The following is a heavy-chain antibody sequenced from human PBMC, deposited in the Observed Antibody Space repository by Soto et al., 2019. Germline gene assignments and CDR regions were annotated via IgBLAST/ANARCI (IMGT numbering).Heavy chain of an antibody. CDR2: IYYSGTT. J-gene: IGHJ4*02. D-gene: IGHD3-10*01. CDR3: ARESYHGSGATVVAY. CDR1: GGSISSGGYY. V-gene: IGHV4-61*08. Sequence: SSETLSLTCTVSGGSISSGGYYWSWIRQHPGKGLEWIGYIYYSGTTSYNPSLYSRVTMSVDTSKNQFSLKVNSVTAADTAVYYCARESYHGSGATVVAYWGKGTLVTVSS.